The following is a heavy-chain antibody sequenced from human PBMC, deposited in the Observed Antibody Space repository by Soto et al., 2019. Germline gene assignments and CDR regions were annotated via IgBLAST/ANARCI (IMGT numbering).Heavy chain of an antibody. CDR1: GFNCNNYS. Sequence: GGSLRLSGATSGFNCNNYSIRWVPLSAVERLEWGSFISSSGGTTYYADCVKGRFDISRDNSRNTVFLQMNTLGAEESAIYYCATFMTVTGPGWGRASESWGQGTRVTVSS. J-gene: IGHJ5*02. D-gene: IGHD6-19*01. CDR2: ISSSGGTT. V-gene: IGHV3-23*01. CDR3: ATFMTVTGPGWGRASES.